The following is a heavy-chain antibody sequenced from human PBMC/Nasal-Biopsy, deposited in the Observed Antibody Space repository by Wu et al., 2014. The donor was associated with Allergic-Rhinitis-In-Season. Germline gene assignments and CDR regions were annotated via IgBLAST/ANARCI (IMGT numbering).Heavy chain of an antibody. CDR1: GFIFSDRY. J-gene: IGHJ4*02. CDR3: AKAFTKLWYFDY. Sequence: LRLSCAASGFIFSDRYMDWVRQAPGKGLEWVGRIRNKADGGAADYAAPVKGRFTISRDDSKNTLYLQLNSLKTEDTAVYYCAKAFTKLWYFDYWGQGTLVTVSS. D-gene: IGHD3-9*01. CDR2: IRNKADGGAA. V-gene: IGHV3-15*01.